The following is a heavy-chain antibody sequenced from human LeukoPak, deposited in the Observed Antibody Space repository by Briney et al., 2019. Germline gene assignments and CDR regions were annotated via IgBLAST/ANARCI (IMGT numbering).Heavy chain of an antibody. CDR2: ISSSGSTI. CDR1: GFTFSSYE. J-gene: IGHJ3*02. Sequence: AGGSLRLSCAASGFTFSSYEMNWVRQAPGKGLEWVSYISSSGSTIYYADSVKGRFTISRDNAKNSLYLQMNSLRAEDTAVYYCARDLSSLPLDIWGQGTMVTVSS. D-gene: IGHD2/OR15-2a*01. CDR3: ARDLSSLPLDI. V-gene: IGHV3-48*03.